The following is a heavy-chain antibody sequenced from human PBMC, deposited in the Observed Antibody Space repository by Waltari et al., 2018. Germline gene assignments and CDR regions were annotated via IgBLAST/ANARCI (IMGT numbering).Heavy chain of an antibody. Sequence: QVQLVESGGGVVQPGRSLRLSCAASGFTFSSYGMHWVRQAPGKGLEWVAVIWYDGSNKYYADSVKCRFTISRDNSKNALYLQMNSLRAEDTAMYYCAKNGLLDYDGAFDIWGQGTMVAVSS. J-gene: IGHJ3*02. CDR1: GFTFSSYG. D-gene: IGHD4-17*01. V-gene: IGHV3-30*18. CDR3: AKNGLLDYDGAFDI. CDR2: IWYDGSNK.